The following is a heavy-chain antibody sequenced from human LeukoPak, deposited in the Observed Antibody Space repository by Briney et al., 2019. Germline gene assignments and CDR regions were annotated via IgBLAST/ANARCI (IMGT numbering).Heavy chain of an antibody. V-gene: IGHV3-7*04. CDR1: GFTFSSYW. J-gene: IGHJ4*02. D-gene: IGHD1-1*01. Sequence: QPGGSLRLSCAASGFTFSSYWMSWVRQAPGKGLEWVASVKQDGSEKYSVDSVRGRFTISRDNAKNSLYLQMNSPRAEDTAVYYCARGDDFSGDHWGQGTLVTVSS. CDR3: ARGDDFSGDH. CDR2: VKQDGSEK.